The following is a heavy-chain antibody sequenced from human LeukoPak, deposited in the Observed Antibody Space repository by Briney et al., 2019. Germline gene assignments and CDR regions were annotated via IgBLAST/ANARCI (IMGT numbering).Heavy chain of an antibody. CDR3: ASEGGADCSSASCYGTDAFDI. J-gene: IGHJ3*02. Sequence: GGSLRLSCGVSGFSFKSYGMNWVRQAPGKGLEWVALIWYDGSDKYYADSVKGRFTISRDNSKNTLYLQVNSLRAEDTAVYYCASEGGADCSSASCYGTDAFDIWGQGTMVTVSS. D-gene: IGHD2-2*01. CDR1: GFSFKSYG. V-gene: IGHV3-33*08. CDR2: IWYDGSDK.